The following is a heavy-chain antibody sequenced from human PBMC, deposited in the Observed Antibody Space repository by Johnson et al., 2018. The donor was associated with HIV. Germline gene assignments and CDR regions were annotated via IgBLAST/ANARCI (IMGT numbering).Heavy chain of an antibody. Sequence: VRLVESGGGVVQPGRSMRLSCAASGFTFSSYAMSWVRQAPGKGLEWVSAISGSGGSTYYADSVKGRFTISRDNAKNSLYLQMNSLRAEDTALYYCARVTRQGVAFDIWGQGTMVTVSS. J-gene: IGHJ3*02. CDR3: ARVTRQGVAFDI. V-gene: IGHV3-23*04. CDR2: ISGSGGST. CDR1: GFTFSSYA. D-gene: IGHD3-16*01.